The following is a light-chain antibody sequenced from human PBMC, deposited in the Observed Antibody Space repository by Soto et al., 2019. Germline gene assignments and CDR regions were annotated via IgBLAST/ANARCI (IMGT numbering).Light chain of an antibody. CDR3: QQYNSYPWT. Sequence: DSQMTQYPSTLSASVVDRVTITCRDGQSIISCFAWYQQKPGKAPKVXIYDXSSFESGVPSSFSGSGSGTEFTLTISSLQPDDCATYYCQQYNSYPWTFDQGTNVDIK. CDR2: DXS. J-gene: IGKJ1*01. V-gene: IGKV1-5*01. CDR1: QSIISC.